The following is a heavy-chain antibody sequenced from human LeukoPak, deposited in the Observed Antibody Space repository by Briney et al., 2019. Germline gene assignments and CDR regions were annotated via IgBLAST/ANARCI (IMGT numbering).Heavy chain of an antibody. V-gene: IGHV3-74*01. CDR2: INSDGSST. CDR3: ARATKRGYYFDY. Sequence: GGSLRLSCAASGFTFSSYWMHWVRQAPGKGLVWVSRINSDGSSTSYADSVKGRFTISRDNAKNTLYLQMNSLRAEDTAVYYCARATKRGYYFDYWGQGTLVTVSS. D-gene: IGHD5-24*01. CDR1: GFTFSSYW. J-gene: IGHJ4*02.